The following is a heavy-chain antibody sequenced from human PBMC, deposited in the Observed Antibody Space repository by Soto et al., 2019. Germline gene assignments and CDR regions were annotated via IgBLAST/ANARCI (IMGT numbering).Heavy chain of an antibody. Sequence: EVQLLESGGGLVQPGGSLRLSCAASGFTFSSYAMSWVRQAPGKGLEWVSVIGASGVSTYYADSVKGRFTISRDTSKNTLYLQMNSLRAEDKAIYYCAKGGQSYDYWGQGTLVTVSS. D-gene: IGHD3-10*01. CDR2: IGASGVST. CDR1: GFTFSSYA. CDR3: AKGGQSYDY. J-gene: IGHJ4*02. V-gene: IGHV3-23*01.